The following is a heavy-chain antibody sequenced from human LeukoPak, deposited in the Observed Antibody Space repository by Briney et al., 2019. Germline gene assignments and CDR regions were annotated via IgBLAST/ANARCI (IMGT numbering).Heavy chain of an antibody. CDR2: ISHSGST. J-gene: IGHJ4*02. CDR3: AAQYSGYVRLDY. V-gene: IGHV4-34*01. D-gene: IGHD5-12*01. CDR1: GGSFSGYY. Sequence: SETLSLTCAVYGGSFSGYYWSWIRQPPGKGLEWIGEISHSGSTNYNPSLKSRVTISVDTSRNQFSLKLSSVTAADTAVYYCAAQYSGYVRLDYWGQGTLVTVSS.